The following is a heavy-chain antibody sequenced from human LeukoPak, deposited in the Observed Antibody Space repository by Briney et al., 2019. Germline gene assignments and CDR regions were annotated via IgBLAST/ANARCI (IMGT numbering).Heavy chain of an antibody. D-gene: IGHD6-19*01. J-gene: IGHJ4*02. V-gene: IGHV6-1*01. CDR3: ARDQWLSGLLSDYYFDY. Sequence: SQTLSLTCAISGDSVSSNSAAWNWIRQSPSRGLEWLGRTYYRSKWYNDYAVSVKSRITINPDTSKNQFSLQLKSVTPEDTAVYYCARDQWLSGLLSDYYFDYWGQGTLVTVSS. CDR1: GDSVSSNSAA. CDR2: TYYRSKWYN.